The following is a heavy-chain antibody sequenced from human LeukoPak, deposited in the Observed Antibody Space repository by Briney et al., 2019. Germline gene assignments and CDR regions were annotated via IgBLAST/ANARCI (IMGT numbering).Heavy chain of an antibody. CDR1: GGSISSSSYY. D-gene: IGHD3-3*01. Sequence: SETLSLTCTVSGGSISSSSYYWGWIRQPPGKGLEWIGSIYYSGSTYYNPSLKSRVTISVDTSKNQFSLKLSSVTAADTAVYCCARHGRDDTIFGVVTGVDYWGQGTLVTVSS. J-gene: IGHJ4*02. V-gene: IGHV4-39*01. CDR3: ARHGRDDTIFGVVTGVDY. CDR2: IYYSGST.